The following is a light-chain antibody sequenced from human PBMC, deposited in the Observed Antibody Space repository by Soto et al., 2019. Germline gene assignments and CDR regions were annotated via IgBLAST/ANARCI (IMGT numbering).Light chain of an antibody. Sequence: QSVLTQPPSVSGAPGQRVTISCTGSSSNIGAGYDVYWYQQLPGTAPKLLIDANNNRPSGVPDRFSGSKSGTSASLAITGLQAEDEADYYCQSYDSSLSGSVFGGGTKLTVL. CDR1: SSNIGAGYD. CDR2: ANN. CDR3: QSYDSSLSGSV. V-gene: IGLV1-40*01. J-gene: IGLJ2*01.